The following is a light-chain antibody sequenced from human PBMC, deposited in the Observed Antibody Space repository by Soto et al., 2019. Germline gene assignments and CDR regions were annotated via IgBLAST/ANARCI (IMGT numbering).Light chain of an antibody. V-gene: IGKV2-28*01. CDR1: QSLLYSNGYNY. CDR3: MQALQTWT. Sequence: DIVMTQSPLSLPVTPGEPASISCRSSQSLLYSNGYNYLNWYLQKPGQSPQLLIYLGSNRASGVPDRFSGSGSGTDLTLKISRVEAEDVGVYYCMQALQTWTFGQGTKVDIK. CDR2: LGS. J-gene: IGKJ1*01.